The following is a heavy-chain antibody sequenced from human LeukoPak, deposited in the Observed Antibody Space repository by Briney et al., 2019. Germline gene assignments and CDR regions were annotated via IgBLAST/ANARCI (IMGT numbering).Heavy chain of an antibody. J-gene: IGHJ3*02. D-gene: IGHD3-10*01. V-gene: IGHV4-39*02. CDR1: GGSISSSSYY. Sequence: SETLSLTCTVSVSGGSISSSSYYWGWIRQPPGKGLEWIGSIYYSGSTYYNPSLKSRVTISVDTSKNQFSLKLSSVTAADTAVYYCAREMSGSNDAFDIWGQGTMVTVSS. CDR2: IYYSGST. CDR3: AREMSGSNDAFDI.